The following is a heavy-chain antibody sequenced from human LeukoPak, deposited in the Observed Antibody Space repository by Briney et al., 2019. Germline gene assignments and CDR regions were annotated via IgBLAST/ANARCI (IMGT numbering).Heavy chain of an antibody. Sequence: ASVKVSCKASGYTFTSYYMHWVRQAPGQGLEWMGIINPSGGSTSYAQKFRGRVTITSDRSVSTAYMELSSLRSEDMVVYSCLRVITMIVVVISYDLFDYWGQGTLVTVSS. CDR2: INPSGGST. J-gene: IGHJ4*02. D-gene: IGHD3-22*01. CDR3: LRVITMIVVVISYDLFDY. CDR1: GYTFTSYY. V-gene: IGHV1-46*01.